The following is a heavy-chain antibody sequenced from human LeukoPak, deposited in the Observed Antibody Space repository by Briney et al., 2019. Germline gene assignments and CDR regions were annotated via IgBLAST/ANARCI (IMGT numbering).Heavy chain of an antibody. Sequence: PSETLSLTCTVSGDSISNTNYYWGWIRQPPGKGLEWIGSIYYSGSTYYNPPLKSRLTISVDTSKNQFSLKVRSVTAADTSVYYCASMNRGSHYCSRTSCGYFDFWGQGTLVTVSS. CDR2: IYYSGST. CDR1: GDSISNTNYY. D-gene: IGHD2-2*01. V-gene: IGHV4-39*01. J-gene: IGHJ4*02. CDR3: ASMNRGSHYCSRTSCGYFDF.